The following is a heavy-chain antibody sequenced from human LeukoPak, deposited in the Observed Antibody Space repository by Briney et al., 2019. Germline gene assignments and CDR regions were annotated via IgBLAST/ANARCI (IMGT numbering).Heavy chain of an antibody. Sequence: PGGSLRLSCATSGFTFSTFLMSSVRQAPGKGLEWVSAISGSGVSTYYADSVKGRFTISRDNCKNTLYLQMNSLRAEDTAVYYCAKGSRWELQTPFDYWGQGTLVTVSS. CDR3: AKGSRWELQTPFDY. D-gene: IGHD1-26*01. CDR1: GFTFSTFL. V-gene: IGHV3-23*01. J-gene: IGHJ4*02. CDR2: ISGSGVST.